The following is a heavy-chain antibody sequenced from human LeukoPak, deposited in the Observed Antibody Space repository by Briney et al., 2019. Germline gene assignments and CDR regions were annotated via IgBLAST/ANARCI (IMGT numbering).Heavy chain of an antibody. CDR3: ARGASGGNWFDP. Sequence: ASVKVSCKAPGYTFTSYDINWVRQATGQGLEWMGWMNPNSGNTGYAQKFQGRVTMTRNTSISTAYMELSSLRSEDTAVYYCARGASGGNWFDPWGQGTLVTVSS. D-gene: IGHD4-23*01. V-gene: IGHV1-8*01. CDR2: MNPNSGNT. J-gene: IGHJ5*02. CDR1: GYTFTSYD.